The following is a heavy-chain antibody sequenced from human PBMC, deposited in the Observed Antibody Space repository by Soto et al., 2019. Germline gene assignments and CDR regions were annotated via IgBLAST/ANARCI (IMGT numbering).Heavy chain of an antibody. Sequence: SETLSLTCTVSGGSISSGVYYWSWIRHHPGKGLEWIGYIYYSGITYYNPSLKSRVTISVDTSKNQFSLKLSSVTAADTAVYYCAREGSSSYYYYGMDVWGQGTTVTVSS. CDR1: GGSISSGVYY. CDR2: IYYSGIT. D-gene: IGHD6-6*01. J-gene: IGHJ6*02. V-gene: IGHV4-31*03. CDR3: AREGSSSYYYYGMDV.